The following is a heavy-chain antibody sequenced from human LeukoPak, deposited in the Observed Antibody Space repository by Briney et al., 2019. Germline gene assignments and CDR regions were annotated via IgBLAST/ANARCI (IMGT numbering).Heavy chain of an antibody. J-gene: IGHJ4*02. CDR2: ISYDGSNK. D-gene: IGHD5-12*01. Sequence: GGSLRLSCAASGFTFSSYGMHWVRQAPGKGLEWVAVISYDGSNKYYADSVKGRFTISRDNSKNTLYLQMNSLRAEDTAVYYCAKDFEERWLRLGTGGYFDYWGQGTLVTVSS. V-gene: IGHV3-30*18. CDR3: AKDFEERWLRLGTGGYFDY. CDR1: GFTFSSYG.